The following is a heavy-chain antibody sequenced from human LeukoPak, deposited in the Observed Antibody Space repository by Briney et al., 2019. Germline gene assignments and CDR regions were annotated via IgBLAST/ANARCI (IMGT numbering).Heavy chain of an antibody. Sequence: SETLSLTCAVYGGSFSGYYWSWIRQPPGKGLEWIGEINHSGSTNYNPSLKSRVTISADTSKNQFSLKLSSVTASDTDVYYCARILVISGDAFDIWGQGTMVTVSS. J-gene: IGHJ3*02. CDR2: INHSGST. CDR3: ARILVISGDAFDI. V-gene: IGHV4-34*01. CDR1: GGSFSGYY. D-gene: IGHD3-9*01.